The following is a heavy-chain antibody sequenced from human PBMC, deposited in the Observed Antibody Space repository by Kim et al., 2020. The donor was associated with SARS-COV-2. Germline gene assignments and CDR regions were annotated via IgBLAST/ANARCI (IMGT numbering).Heavy chain of an antibody. D-gene: IGHD3-10*01. CDR3: TRDEYGTATSFDP. CDR1: GFTFGDYA. V-gene: IGHV3-49*03. CDR2: IKNRAYGGTA. Sequence: GGSQRLSCTSSGFTFGDYAWSWFRQAPGKGLEWVGCIKNRAYGGTAEYAATVKVRFIISRDDSKSIAYLQMNSLKTEDTAVYYCTRDEYGTATSFDPWGQGALVIVSS. J-gene: IGHJ5*02.